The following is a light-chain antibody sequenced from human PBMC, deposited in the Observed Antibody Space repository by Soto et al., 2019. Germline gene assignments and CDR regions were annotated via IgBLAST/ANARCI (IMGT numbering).Light chain of an antibody. CDR3: QLYGTSPKT. CDR2: GAS. V-gene: IGKV3-20*01. J-gene: IGKJ1*01. Sequence: EIVLTQSPATLSLSPGERATLSCRASQSVSSYLAWYQQKPGQAPRLLIHGASTRATGIADRFSGSGSGTDFTLTISRLETEDFAVYYCQLYGTSPKTFGQGTKVDIK. CDR1: QSVSSY.